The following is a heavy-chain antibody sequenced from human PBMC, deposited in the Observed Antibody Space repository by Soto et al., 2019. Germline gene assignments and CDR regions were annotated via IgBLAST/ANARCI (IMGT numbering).Heavy chain of an antibody. CDR2: IYYSGST. J-gene: IGHJ4*02. D-gene: IGHD3-10*01. Sequence: SETLSLTCTVSGGSLSSSSYYWGWIRQPPGKGLEWIGSIYYSGSTYYNPSLKSRVTISVDTSKNQFSLKLSSVTAADTAVYYCASRGSGSYRVHDYWGQGTLVTVSS. V-gene: IGHV4-39*01. CDR1: GGSLSSSSYY. CDR3: ASRGSGSYRVHDY.